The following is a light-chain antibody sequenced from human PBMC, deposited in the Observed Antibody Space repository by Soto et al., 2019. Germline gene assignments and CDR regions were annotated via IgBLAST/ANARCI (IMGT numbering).Light chain of an antibody. Sequence: EIVMTQSQATLSVSPGERATLSCRASQSVSSNLAWYQQKPGQAPRLLIYGASTRATGIPARFSGSGSGTEFTLTISSLQSEDFAVSYCQQYNNWPRTFGGGTKVEIK. J-gene: IGKJ4*01. CDR2: GAS. CDR3: QQYNNWPRT. CDR1: QSVSSN. V-gene: IGKV3-15*01.